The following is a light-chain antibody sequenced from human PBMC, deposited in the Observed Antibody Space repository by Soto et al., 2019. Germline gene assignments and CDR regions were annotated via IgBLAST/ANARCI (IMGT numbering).Light chain of an antibody. CDR2: DAS. J-gene: IGKJ1*01. Sequence: DIQMTPSPSTLSASVGDRVTITCRASQSISSWLAWYQQKPGKAPKLLIYDASSLESGVPSRFSGSGSGTDFTLTISRLEPEDFAVYYRQQDGSLSWTFGQGTKVDIK. CDR3: QQDGSLSWT. V-gene: IGKV1-5*01. CDR1: QSISSW.